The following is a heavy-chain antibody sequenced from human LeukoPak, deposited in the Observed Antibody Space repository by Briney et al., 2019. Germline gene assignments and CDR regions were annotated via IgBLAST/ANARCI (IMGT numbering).Heavy chain of an antibody. CDR1: GVSISSGDYY. Sequence: SETLSLTCTVSGVSISSGDYYWSWIRQPPGKGLEWVGYMYYSGSAYYNPSLKSRATISVDTSKNQSSLKLSSVTAADTAVYFCARPYYYDSRIDPWGQGTLVTVSS. V-gene: IGHV4-30-4*01. D-gene: IGHD3-22*01. J-gene: IGHJ5*02. CDR3: ARPYYYDSRIDP. CDR2: MYYSGSA.